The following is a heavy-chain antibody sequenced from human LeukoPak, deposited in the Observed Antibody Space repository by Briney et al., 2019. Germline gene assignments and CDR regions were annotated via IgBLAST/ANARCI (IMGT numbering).Heavy chain of an antibody. D-gene: IGHD6-13*01. CDR1: GGSFSGYY. CDR3: ARVGIAAAGTFDY. J-gene: IGHJ4*02. Sequence: PSETLSLTCAVYGGSFSGYYWSWIRQPPGEGLEWIGEINHSGSTNYNPSLKSRVTISVDTSKNQFSLKLSSVTAADTAVYYCARVGIAAAGTFDYWGQGTLVTVSS. CDR2: INHSGST. V-gene: IGHV4-34*01.